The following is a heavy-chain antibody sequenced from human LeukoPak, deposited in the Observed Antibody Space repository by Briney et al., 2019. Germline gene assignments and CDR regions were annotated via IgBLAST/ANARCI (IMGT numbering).Heavy chain of an antibody. J-gene: IGHJ6*03. V-gene: IGHV1-3*03. Sequence: GASVKVSCKASGGTFSSYAISWVRQAPGQRLEWMGWINAGNGNTKYSQEFQGRVTITRDTSASTAYMELSSLRSEDMAVYYCARGGAVAGPYYYYYYMDVWGKGTTVTVSS. CDR3: ARGGAVAGPYYYYYYMDV. CDR2: INAGNGNT. D-gene: IGHD6-19*01. CDR1: GGTFSSYA.